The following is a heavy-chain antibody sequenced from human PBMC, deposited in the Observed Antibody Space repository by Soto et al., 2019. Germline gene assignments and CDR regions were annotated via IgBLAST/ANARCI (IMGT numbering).Heavy chain of an antibody. CDR3: ARYDPYGGHDY. D-gene: IGHD4-17*01. CDR2: IYYSGST. Sequence: QVQLQESGPGLVKPSETLSLTCTVSGGSVSSGSYYWSWIRQPPGKGLEWIGYIYYSGSTNYNPSLQSRVTISVDTSKNHFSLKLSSVTAAATAVYYCARYDPYGGHDYWGQGTLVTVSS. CDR1: GGSVSSGSYY. V-gene: IGHV4-61*03. J-gene: IGHJ4*02.